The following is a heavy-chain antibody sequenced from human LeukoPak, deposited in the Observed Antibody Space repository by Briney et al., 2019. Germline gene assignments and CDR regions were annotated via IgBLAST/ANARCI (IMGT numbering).Heavy chain of an antibody. Sequence: SKTLSLTCAVYGGSFSGYYWSWIRQPPGKGLEWIGEINHSGSTNYNPSLKSRVTISADTSKNQFSLKLSSVTAADTAVYYCARNDFSGLSDYWGQGTLVTASS. CDR1: GGSFSGYY. V-gene: IGHV4-34*01. CDR3: ARNDFSGLSDY. D-gene: IGHD3-3*01. CDR2: INHSGST. J-gene: IGHJ4*02.